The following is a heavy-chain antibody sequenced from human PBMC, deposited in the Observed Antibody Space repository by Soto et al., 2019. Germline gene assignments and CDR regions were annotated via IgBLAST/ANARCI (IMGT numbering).Heavy chain of an antibody. J-gene: IGHJ4*02. D-gene: IGHD5-18*01. Sequence: EVQLLESGGGLVQPGGSLRLSCEASGFTFSSYAMSWVRQAPGKGLEWVSAISGSGGSTYYADSVKGRFTISRDNSKNTLYLKMNSLRAEDTAVYYCEHGRLSGYSYFDYWGQGTLVTVSS. CDR1: GFTFSSYA. V-gene: IGHV3-23*01. CDR3: EHGRLSGYSYFDY. CDR2: ISGSGGST.